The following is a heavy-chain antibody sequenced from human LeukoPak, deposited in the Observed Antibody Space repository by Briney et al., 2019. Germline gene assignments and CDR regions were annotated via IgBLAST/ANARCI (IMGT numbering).Heavy chain of an antibody. D-gene: IGHD1-26*01. CDR1: GFTFSDYY. V-gene: IGHV3-23*01. Sequence: PGGSLRLSCAASGFTFSDYYMTWVRQAPGKGLEWLSAIGGSGETTYYADSVKGRFTISRDNSKNTLYLQMNSLRAEDTAVYFCADFRVGATGDSWGQGTLVTVSS. J-gene: IGHJ4*02. CDR3: ADFRVGATGDS. CDR2: IGGSGETT.